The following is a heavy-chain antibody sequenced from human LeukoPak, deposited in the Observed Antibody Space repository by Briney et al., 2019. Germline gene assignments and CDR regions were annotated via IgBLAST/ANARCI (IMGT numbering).Heavy chain of an antibody. CDR2: IYSSGST. CDR1: GGSISSGSYY. D-gene: IGHD1-26*01. CDR3: ARGSGSYYSGAFNI. J-gene: IGHJ3*02. Sequence: SETLSLTCTVSGGSISSGSYYWNWIRQPAGKGLEWIGRIYSSGSTNYNPSLKSRVSMSVDKSKNQFSLKLSSVTAADTAVYFCARGSGSYYSGAFNIWGQGTMVTVSS. V-gene: IGHV4-61*02.